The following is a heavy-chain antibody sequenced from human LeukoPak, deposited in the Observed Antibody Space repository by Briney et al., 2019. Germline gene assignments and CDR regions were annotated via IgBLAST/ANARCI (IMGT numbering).Heavy chain of an antibody. D-gene: IGHD1-26*01. CDR1: GFTFSDYY. CDR2: ISTSSSYT. J-gene: IGHJ4*02. Sequence: AGSLRLSCAASGFTFSDYYMSWIRQAPGKGLEWVSYISTSSSYTNYADSVKGRFTISRANAENSLYLQMNSLRAEDTAVYYCARGYSTVDYWGQGTLVTVSS. CDR3: ARGYSTVDY. V-gene: IGHV3-11*03.